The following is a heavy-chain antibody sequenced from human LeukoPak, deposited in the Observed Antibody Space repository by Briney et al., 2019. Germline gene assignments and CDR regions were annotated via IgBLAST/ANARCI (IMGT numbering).Heavy chain of an antibody. J-gene: IGHJ1*01. D-gene: IGHD3-22*01. V-gene: IGHV1-2*02. Sequence: ASAKVSCKASGYTFTGYYMHWVRQAPGQGLEWMGWINPNSGGTNYAQKFQGRVTMTRDTSISTAYMELSSLRSEDTAVYYCARVSAIRYYDSSGYYVPEYFQHWGQGTLVTVSS. CDR2: INPNSGGT. CDR1: GYTFTGYY. CDR3: ARVSAIRYYDSSGYYVPEYFQH.